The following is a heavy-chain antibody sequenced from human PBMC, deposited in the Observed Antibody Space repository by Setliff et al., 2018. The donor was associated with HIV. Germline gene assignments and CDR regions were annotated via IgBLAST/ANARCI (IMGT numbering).Heavy chain of an antibody. Sequence: GASVKVSCKASGYTFTSHYIHWVRQAPGQGLEWMGIINPSGAITNYAQNFQGRVTMTTDTSTSTAYMELRSLTSDDTAVYYCASLLGRGSYHSAFDYWGQGTLVTVSS. CDR2: INPSGAIT. V-gene: IGHV1-46*01. CDR3: ASLLGRGSYHSAFDY. D-gene: IGHD1-26*01. CDR1: GYTFTSHY. J-gene: IGHJ4*02.